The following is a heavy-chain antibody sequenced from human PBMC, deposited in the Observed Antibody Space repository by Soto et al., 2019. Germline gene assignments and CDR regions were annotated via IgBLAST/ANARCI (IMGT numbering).Heavy chain of an antibody. V-gene: IGHV3-23*01. CDR2: ISGSGDNT. Sequence: GSLRLSCGASWVNFSDYVVSWVRQAPGKGLEWVSSISGSGDNTYYADSVKGRFTISRDNSKNTLFLQMNSLRAEDTAVYYCAKLPLVQASGFDYWGQGPLVTVSS. CDR1: WVNFSDYV. J-gene: IGHJ4*02. CDR3: AKLPLVQASGFDY.